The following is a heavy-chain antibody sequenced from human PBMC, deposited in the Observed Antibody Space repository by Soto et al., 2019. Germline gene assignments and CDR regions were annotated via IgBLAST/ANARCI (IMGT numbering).Heavy chain of an antibody. CDR2: IYPGDSDT. Sequence: PGESLKSSCKGCGYSFTSYWIGWVRQMPGKGLEWMGIIYPGDSDTRYSPSFQGQVTISADKSISTAYLQWSSLKASDTAMYYCARSDTPAVRDAFDIWGQGTMVTVSS. V-gene: IGHV5-51*01. CDR1: GYSFTSYW. J-gene: IGHJ3*02. D-gene: IGHD2-2*01. CDR3: ARSDTPAVRDAFDI.